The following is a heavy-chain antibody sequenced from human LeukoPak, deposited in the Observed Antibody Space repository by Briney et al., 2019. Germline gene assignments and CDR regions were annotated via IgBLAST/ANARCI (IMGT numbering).Heavy chain of an antibody. CDR1: GGSISSYY. D-gene: IGHD3-3*01. CDR3: ARMEWLFPDNWFDH. Sequence: SETLSLTCTVSGGSISSYYWNWIRQPPGKGLEWIGYIYYSGSTNYNPSLKSRVTISVYTSKNQFSLRLSSVTAADTAVYYCARMEWLFPDNWFDHWGQGTLVTVSS. V-gene: IGHV4-59*01. CDR2: IYYSGST. J-gene: IGHJ5*02.